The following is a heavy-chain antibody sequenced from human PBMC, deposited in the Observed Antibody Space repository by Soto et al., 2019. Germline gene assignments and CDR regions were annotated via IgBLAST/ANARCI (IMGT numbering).Heavy chain of an antibody. CDR2: IHYTGTT. J-gene: IGHJ5*02. CDR3: VRQGRGYSFYES. Sequence: LSLTCIVSGGSISSNNYYWNWIRQPPGKGLEWIGYIHYTGTTHYNPSLKSRVIISVDTAKNQVSLKMSSMTAADTAMFYCVRQGRGYSFYESWGQGTPVTVSS. CDR1: GGSISSNNYY. D-gene: IGHD5-18*01. V-gene: IGHV4-30-4*01.